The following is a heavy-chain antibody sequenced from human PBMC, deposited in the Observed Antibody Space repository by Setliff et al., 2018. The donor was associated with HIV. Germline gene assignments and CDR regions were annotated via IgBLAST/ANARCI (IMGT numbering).Heavy chain of an antibody. Sequence: GGSLRLSCAASGFTFSDYAFHWVRQAPGKGLEWVALIYYEGSTEYYADSVKGRFTISRDNAKNTLYLQMNSPRVEDTAVYYCAKERYIYGALNYFDYWGQGTMVTVSS. CDR2: IYYEGSTE. CDR3: AKERYIYGALNYFDY. CDR1: GFTFSDYA. J-gene: IGHJ4*02. D-gene: IGHD5-18*01. V-gene: IGHV3-30*04.